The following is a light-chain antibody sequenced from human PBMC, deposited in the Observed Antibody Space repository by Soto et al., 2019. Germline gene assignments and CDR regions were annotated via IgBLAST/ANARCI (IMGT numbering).Light chain of an antibody. J-gene: IGKJ2*01. CDR3: HHYGYGADT. CDR1: ESVRNNS. Sequence: ELVLTQSPGTLSLSPGERATLSCSASESVRNNSLAWYQQHPGQAPRLLLFGASSRATGIPDRFTGSGSGADFSLTISRLEPEDSAVYFCHHYGYGADTFGQGTKLEIK. CDR2: GAS. V-gene: IGKV3-20*01.